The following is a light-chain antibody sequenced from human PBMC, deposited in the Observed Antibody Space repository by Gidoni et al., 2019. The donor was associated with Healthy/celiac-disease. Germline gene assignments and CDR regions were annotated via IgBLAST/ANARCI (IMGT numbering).Light chain of an antibody. V-gene: IGKV1-5*03. CDR2: KAS. Sequence: DIQMTQSPSTLSASVGDRVTITCRASQSISSWLAWYQQKPGKAPKLLIYKASSLESGVPSRLSGSGSGTEFTLTISSLQPDDFATSYCQQYNSYLCSFGQGTKLEIK. CDR3: QQYNSYLCS. CDR1: QSISSW. J-gene: IGKJ2*04.